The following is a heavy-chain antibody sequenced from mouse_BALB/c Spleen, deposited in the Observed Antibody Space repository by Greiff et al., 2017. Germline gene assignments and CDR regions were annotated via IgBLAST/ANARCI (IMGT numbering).Heavy chain of an antibody. CDR1: GFNIKDTY. CDR3: ARVLAGAMDY. D-gene: IGHD1-1*01. V-gene: IGHV14-3*02. Sequence: VQLQQSGAELVKPGASVKLSCTASGFNIKDTYMHWVKQRPEQGLEWIGRIDPANGNTKYDPKFQGKATITADTSSNTAYLQLSSLTAEDTAVYYCARVLAGAMDYWGQGTSVTVSS. J-gene: IGHJ4*01. CDR2: IDPANGNT.